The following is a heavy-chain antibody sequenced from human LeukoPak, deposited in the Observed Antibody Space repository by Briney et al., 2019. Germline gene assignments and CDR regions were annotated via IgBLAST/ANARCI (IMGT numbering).Heavy chain of an antibody. Sequence: PSETLSLTCTVSGGSISSGSYYWSWIRPPAGKGLEWIGRIYTSGSNNYNPSLKSRVTISVDTSKNQFSLKLSSVTAADTAVYYCARGREDYYDSSGFDYWGQGTLVTVSS. CDR3: ARGREDYYDSSGFDY. V-gene: IGHV4-61*02. CDR2: IYTSGSN. D-gene: IGHD3-22*01. CDR1: GGSISSGSYY. J-gene: IGHJ4*02.